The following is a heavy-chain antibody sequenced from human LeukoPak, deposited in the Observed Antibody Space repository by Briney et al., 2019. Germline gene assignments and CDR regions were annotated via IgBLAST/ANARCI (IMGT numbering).Heavy chain of an antibody. D-gene: IGHD3-10*01. V-gene: IGHV5-10-1*01. CDR3: ARHSGYYYGSRTYCYGMDV. J-gene: IGHJ6*04. Sequence: GESLRISCKGSGYSFTSYWISWVRQMPGKGLEWMGRIDPSDSYTNYSPSFQGHVTISADKSISTAYLQWSSLKASDTAMYYCARHSGYYYGSRTYCYGMDVWGKRTTVTVSS. CDR1: GYSFTSYW. CDR2: IDPSDSYT.